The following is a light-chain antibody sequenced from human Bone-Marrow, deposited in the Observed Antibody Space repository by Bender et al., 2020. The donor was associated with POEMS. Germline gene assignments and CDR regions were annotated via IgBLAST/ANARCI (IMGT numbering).Light chain of an antibody. Sequence: QSALTQPASVSGSPGQSITISCTGTSSDVGGYDYVSWYQQHPGKAPKVMIYEVNKRPSGVPDRFSGSKSGNTASLTVSGLQAEDEADYYCRSYTSSTTLVFGGGTKLTVL. CDR1: SSDVGGYDY. J-gene: IGLJ2*01. CDR2: EVN. CDR3: RSYTSSTTLV. V-gene: IGLV2-14*01.